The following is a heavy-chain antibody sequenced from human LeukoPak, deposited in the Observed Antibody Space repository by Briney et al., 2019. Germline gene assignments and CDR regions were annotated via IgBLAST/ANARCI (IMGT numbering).Heavy chain of an antibody. CDR1: GGTFSSYA. J-gene: IGHJ4*02. Sequence: GSSVKVSCKASGGTFSSYAISWVRQPPGQGVEWMGRIIPILGIANYAQKFQGRVTITADKPTSTAYMELSSLRSEDTAVYYCAVIHPSARDYFDYWGQGTLVTVSS. CDR3: AVIHPSARDYFDY. D-gene: IGHD2/OR15-2a*01. V-gene: IGHV1-69*04. CDR2: IIPILGIA.